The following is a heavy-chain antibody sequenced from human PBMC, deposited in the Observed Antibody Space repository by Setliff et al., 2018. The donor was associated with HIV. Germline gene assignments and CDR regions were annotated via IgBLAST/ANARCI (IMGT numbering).Heavy chain of an antibody. CDR3: ARRARESTALHSDWNDVLFFDP. CDR1: GYTFTSYG. Sequence: ASVKVSCKASGYTFTSYGISWVRQAPGQGLEWMGWISAYNGNTNYAQKLQGRVTMTTDTSTSTAYMELRSLRSDDTAVYYCARRARESTALHSDWNDVLFFDPWGQGTLVTVSS. D-gene: IGHD1-1*01. J-gene: IGHJ5*02. V-gene: IGHV1-18*01. CDR2: ISAYNGNT.